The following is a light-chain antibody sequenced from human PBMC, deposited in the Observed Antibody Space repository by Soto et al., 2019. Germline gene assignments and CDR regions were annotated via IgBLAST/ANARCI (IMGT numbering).Light chain of an antibody. Sequence: QLVLTQSPSASASLGASVKLTCTLSSEHNSYAIAWHQQQPDKGPRYLMKLNNDGSHSKGDGIPDRFSGSSSGAERYLSISSLQSEDEADYYCQTGGTGVVFGGGTKLTVL. CDR3: QTGGTGVV. V-gene: IGLV4-69*01. CDR2: LNNDGSH. CDR1: SEHNSYA. J-gene: IGLJ3*02.